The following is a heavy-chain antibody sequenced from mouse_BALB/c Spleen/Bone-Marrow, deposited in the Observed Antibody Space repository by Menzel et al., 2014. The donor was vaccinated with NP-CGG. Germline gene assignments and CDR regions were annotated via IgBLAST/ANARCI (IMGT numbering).Heavy chain of an antibody. J-gene: IGHJ2*01. CDR1: AFTFSSHG. CDR3: ARQTYDDYAGYSDY. CDR2: ISIGGSYT. D-gene: IGHD2-4*01. Sequence: EVLLAQSGGDLVKPGGCLKLSCAASAFTFSSHGMSWVRQTPDNTLEWAATISIGGSYTYYPDSVNARFTISRDNAKNTLHLQMSSLNPQYTAMYYCARQTYDDYAGYSDYRAQAATPTAAS. V-gene: IGHV5-6*01.